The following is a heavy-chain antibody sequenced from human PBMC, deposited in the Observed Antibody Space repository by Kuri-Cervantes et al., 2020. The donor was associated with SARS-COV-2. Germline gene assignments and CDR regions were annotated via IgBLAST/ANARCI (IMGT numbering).Heavy chain of an antibody. CDR3: AKDLSYSSSPGYYYYYYGMDV. Sequence: GGSLSLSCAASGFTFSIYAMSLVRQAPGKGLEWVSAISRSGGSTYYADSVNGRFTISRDNSKNTLYLQMNSLRAEDTAVYYCAKDLSYSSSPGYYYYYYGMDVWGQGTTVTVSS. V-gene: IGHV3-23*01. CDR2: ISRSGGST. J-gene: IGHJ6*02. D-gene: IGHD6-6*01. CDR1: GFTFSIYA.